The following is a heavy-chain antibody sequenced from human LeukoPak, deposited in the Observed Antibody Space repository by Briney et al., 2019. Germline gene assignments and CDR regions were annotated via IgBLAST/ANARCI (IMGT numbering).Heavy chain of an antibody. V-gene: IGHV4-39*02. CDR2: ISYSGGT. J-gene: IGHJ3*02. CDR1: GGSIISSNHY. Sequence: PSETLSLTCTVSGGSIISSNHYWGWTRQPPGKGLEWFGSISYSGGTAHNPSLRSRVTISVDTSKNQFSLKVNSVTAADTAVYYCAREVEYYDSSGYRPHAFDIWGQGTLVTVSS. CDR3: AREVEYYDSSGYRPHAFDI. D-gene: IGHD3-22*01.